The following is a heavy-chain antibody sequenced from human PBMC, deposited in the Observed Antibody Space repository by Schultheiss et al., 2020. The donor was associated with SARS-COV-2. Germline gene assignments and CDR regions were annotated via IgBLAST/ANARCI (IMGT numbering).Heavy chain of an antibody. CDR3: ARDRYDFWSGYVSYWYFDL. D-gene: IGHD3-3*01. Sequence: SVKVSCKASGGTFSSYAISWVRQAPGQGLEWMGGIIPIFGTANYAQKFQGRVTITADESTSTAYMELSSLRAEDTAVYYCARDRYDFWSGYVSYWYFDLWGRGTLVTVVS. J-gene: IGHJ2*01. CDR1: GGTFSSYA. V-gene: IGHV1-69*13. CDR2: IIPIFGTA.